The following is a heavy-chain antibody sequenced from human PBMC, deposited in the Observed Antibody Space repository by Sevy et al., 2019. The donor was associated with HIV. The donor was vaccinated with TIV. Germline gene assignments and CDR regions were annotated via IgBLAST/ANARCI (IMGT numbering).Heavy chain of an antibody. V-gene: IGHV1-69*04. CDR2: IIPIPGIP. J-gene: IGHJ5*02. CDR3: ARDASSYCTSYSCYGGWFDP. Sequence: ASVKVSCKASGGTFSSYAINWVRQAPGQGLEWMGRIIPIPGIPNYAQKFQGRVTITADKSTSTAYMVLSSRRSEDTAVYYCARDASSYCTSYSCYGGWFDPWGQGTLVTVSS. D-gene: IGHD2-2*01. CDR1: GGTFSSYA.